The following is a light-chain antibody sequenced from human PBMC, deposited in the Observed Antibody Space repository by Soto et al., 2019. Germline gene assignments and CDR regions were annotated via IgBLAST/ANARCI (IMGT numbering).Light chain of an antibody. V-gene: IGKV1-5*03. J-gene: IGKJ1*01. CDR2: KAS. CDR3: QQSLSWT. Sequence: DIQMTQSPSTLSASVGDRVTITCRASQSITNWLAWYQQRPGKAPKLLIYKASTLEGGVPSRFSGSGSGTEFTLTISSLQPDDCTTYYCQQSLSWTFGQGTKVEI. CDR1: QSITNW.